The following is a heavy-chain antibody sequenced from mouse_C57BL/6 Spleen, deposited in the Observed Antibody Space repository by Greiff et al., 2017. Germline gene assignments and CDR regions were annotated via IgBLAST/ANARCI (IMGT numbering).Heavy chain of an antibody. D-gene: IGHD2-1*01. Sequence: VQLQESGAELVRPGTSVKVSCKASGYAFTNYLIEWVKQRPGQGLEWIGVINPGSGGTNYNEKFKGKATLTADKSSSTAYMQLSSLTSEDSAVYFCAGDGNYRFAYWGQGTLVTVSA. J-gene: IGHJ3*01. CDR1: GYAFTNYL. V-gene: IGHV1-54*01. CDR3: AGDGNYRFAY. CDR2: INPGSGGT.